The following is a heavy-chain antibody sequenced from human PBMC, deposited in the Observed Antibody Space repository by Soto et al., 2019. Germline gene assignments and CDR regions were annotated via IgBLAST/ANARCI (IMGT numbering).Heavy chain of an antibody. V-gene: IGHV1-46*03. Sequence: GASVKVSFKASGYTFTNYYMHWVRQAPGQGLEWVGIINPSGGSTSYAQKFQGRVTMTRDTSTSTVYMELSSLRSEDTAVYYCASYRLVGATSFSFDIWGQGTMVTVSS. CDR1: GYTFTNYY. J-gene: IGHJ3*02. CDR2: INPSGGST. CDR3: ASYRLVGATSFSFDI. D-gene: IGHD1-26*01.